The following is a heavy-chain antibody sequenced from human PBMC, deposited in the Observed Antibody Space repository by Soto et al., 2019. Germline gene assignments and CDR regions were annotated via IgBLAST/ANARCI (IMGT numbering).Heavy chain of an antibody. V-gene: IGHV3-23*01. CDR1: GFTFSSYA. J-gene: IGHJ4*02. CDR2: IRSSGAST. D-gene: IGHD2-8*01. CDR3: ATEWSDARTREKCGLVNY. Sequence: EVQLLESGGDLAQPGGSLRLSCAASGFTFSSYAMTWVRQAPGKGLEWVSTIRSSGASTYYADSVEGRFTISRDNSKNTLYLQMNSLRAEDTAVYYCATEWSDARTREKCGLVNYWGQGTLVTVSS.